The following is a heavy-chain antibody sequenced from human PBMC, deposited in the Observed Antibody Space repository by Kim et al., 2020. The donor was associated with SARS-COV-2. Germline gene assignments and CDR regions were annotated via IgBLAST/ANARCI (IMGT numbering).Heavy chain of an antibody. D-gene: IGHD3-16*01. CDR3: TRRGDYAWGIYDYGLDV. V-gene: IGHV3-74*01. J-gene: IGHJ6*02. CDR1: GFTFSSYW. CDR2: INSDESSA. Sequence: GGSLRLSCAASGFTFSSYWMHWVRQGPGKGLVWVSRINSDESSANYADSVKGRFTTSRDNVKNTLYLQMNSLRAEDTAVYYCTRRGDYAWGIYDYGLDVWGQGTTVTVSS.